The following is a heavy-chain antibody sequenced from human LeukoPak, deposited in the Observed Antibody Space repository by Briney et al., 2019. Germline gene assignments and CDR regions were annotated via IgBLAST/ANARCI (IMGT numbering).Heavy chain of an antibody. CDR2: ISSSSSYI. Sequence: PGGSLRLSCAASGFTFSSYSMNWVRQAPGKGLEWVSSISSSSSYIYYADSVKGRLTISRDNAKNSLYLQMNSLRAEDTAVYYCARPNYEYSSSTPFDYWGQGTLVTVSS. J-gene: IGHJ4*02. D-gene: IGHD6-6*01. CDR1: GFTFSSYS. CDR3: ARPNYEYSSSTPFDY. V-gene: IGHV3-21*01.